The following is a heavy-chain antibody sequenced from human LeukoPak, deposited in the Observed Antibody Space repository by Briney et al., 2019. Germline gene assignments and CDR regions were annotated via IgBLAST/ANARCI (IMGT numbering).Heavy chain of an antibody. CDR1: GGSISSYY. CDR2: IYTSGST. CDR3: ARRMGNTLGDYYFDY. J-gene: IGHJ4*02. Sequence: ETLSLTCTVSGGSISSYYWSWIRQPPGKGLEWIGYIYTSGSTNYNPSLKSRVTISVDTSKNQFSLKLSSVTAADTAVYYCARRMGNTLGDYYFDYWGQGTLVTVSS. D-gene: IGHD3-16*01. V-gene: IGHV4-4*09.